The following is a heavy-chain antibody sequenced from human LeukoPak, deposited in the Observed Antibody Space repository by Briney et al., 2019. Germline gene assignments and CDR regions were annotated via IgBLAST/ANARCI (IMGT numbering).Heavy chain of an antibody. J-gene: IGHJ5*02. V-gene: IGHV3-48*01. CDR2: ISSSSSTV. Sequence: PGGSLRLSCAASGFSFSHYSMNWVRQAPGKGLEWVSYISSSSSTVYYADSVKGRFTISRDNAKSPLYLQMNSLRTEDTAVYYCARAGSYYDILTGQNWFDPWGQGTLVTVSS. D-gene: IGHD3-9*01. CDR1: GFSFSHYS. CDR3: ARAGSYYDILTGQNWFDP.